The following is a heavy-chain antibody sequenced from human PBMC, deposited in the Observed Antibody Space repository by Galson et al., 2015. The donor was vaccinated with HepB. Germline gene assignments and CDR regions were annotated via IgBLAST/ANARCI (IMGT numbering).Heavy chain of an antibody. CDR3: VRRCGGDCYVLDSSYWYFDV. CDR1: GGTFSSYA. J-gene: IGHJ2*01. CDR2: IIPIFGTA. D-gene: IGHD2-21*01. Sequence: SVKVSCKASGGTFSSYAISWVRQAPGQGLEWMGGIIPIFGTANYAQKFQGRVTITADESTSTAYMELRSLRSDDTAVYYCVRRCGGDCYVLDSSYWYFDVWGRGTLVTVSS. V-gene: IGHV1-69*13.